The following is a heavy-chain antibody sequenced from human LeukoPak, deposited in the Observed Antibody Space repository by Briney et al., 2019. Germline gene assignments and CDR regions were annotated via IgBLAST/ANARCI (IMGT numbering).Heavy chain of an antibody. V-gene: IGHV1-8*01. Sequence: ASVNVSCKPSRYTFTIYDINWVRQATGQGLEWMGWMNPNSGNTGYAQKFQGRVTMTRNTSISTAYMELSSLRSEDTAVYYCARGPSSGFGELFYYWGQGTLVTVSS. CDR1: RYTFTIYD. CDR2: MNPNSGNT. CDR3: ARGPSSGFGELFYY. J-gene: IGHJ4*02. D-gene: IGHD3-10*01.